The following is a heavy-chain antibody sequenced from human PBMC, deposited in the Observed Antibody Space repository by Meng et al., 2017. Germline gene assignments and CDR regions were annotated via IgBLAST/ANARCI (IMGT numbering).Heavy chain of an antibody. CDR3: ARAGDIVVVVAPDNWFDP. Sequence: GSLRLSCTVSGGSVSSGSYYWSWIRQPPGKGLEWIGYIYYSGSTNYNPSLKSRVTISVDTSKNQFSLKLSSVTAADTAVYYCARAGDIVVVVAPDNWFDPWGQGTLVTVSS. CDR2: IYYSGST. CDR1: GGSVSSGSYY. V-gene: IGHV4-61*01. J-gene: IGHJ5*02. D-gene: IGHD2-15*01.